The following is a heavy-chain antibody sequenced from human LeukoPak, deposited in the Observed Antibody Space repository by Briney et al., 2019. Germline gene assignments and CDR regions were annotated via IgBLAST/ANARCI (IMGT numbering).Heavy chain of an antibody. D-gene: IGHD6-19*01. Sequence: PGESLRLSCAASGFTFSSYAMSWVRQAPGKGLEWVSDISGRGGTTHYADPVKGRFSISRDNSKNTLYLQMDSLRAEDTAVYYCARVGQWLAIDYWGQGTLVTVSS. J-gene: IGHJ4*02. V-gene: IGHV3-23*01. CDR1: GFTFSSYA. CDR3: ARVGQWLAIDY. CDR2: ISGRGGTT.